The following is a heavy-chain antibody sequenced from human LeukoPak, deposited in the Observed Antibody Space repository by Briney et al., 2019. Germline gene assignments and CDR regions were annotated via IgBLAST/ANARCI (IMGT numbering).Heavy chain of an antibody. CDR3: AKRGVVIRVILVGFHKEAYYFDS. V-gene: IGHV3-23*01. J-gene: IGHJ4*02. CDR1: GFPFSTYE. CDR2: ISDSGGRT. D-gene: IGHD3-22*01. Sequence: GGSLRLSCAASGFPFSTYEMNWVRQAPGKGLEWVAGISDSGGRTNYADSVKGRFTISRDNPKNTLYLQMNSLRAEDTAVYFCAKRGVVIRVILVGFHKEAYYFDSWGQGALVTVSS.